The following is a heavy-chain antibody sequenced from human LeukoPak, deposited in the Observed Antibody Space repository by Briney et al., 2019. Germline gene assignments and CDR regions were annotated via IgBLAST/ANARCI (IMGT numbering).Heavy chain of an antibody. J-gene: IGHJ4*02. Sequence: GGSLRLSCAASGFTFGSYGMGWVRQAPGKGLEWVSFITTTGATTSYADSVKGRFTISRDNLRNTLYMQMNSLRDEDTALYYCTIMHGYYDGSGYWVQWGQGTLVTVSS. D-gene: IGHD3-22*01. V-gene: IGHV3-23*01. CDR2: ITTTGATT. CDR1: GFTFGSYG. CDR3: TIMHGYYDGSGYWVQ.